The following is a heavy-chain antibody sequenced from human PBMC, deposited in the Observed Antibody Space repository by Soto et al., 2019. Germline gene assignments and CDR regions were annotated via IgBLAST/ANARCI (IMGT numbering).Heavy chain of an antibody. J-gene: IGHJ6*02. V-gene: IGHV6-1*01. CDR3: ARGHSSSWRGYYYGMDV. CDR1: GDSVSSNSAA. CDR2: TYYRSKWYN. Sequence: SQTLSLTCAISGDSVSSNSAAWNWIRQSPSRGLEWLGRTYYRSKWYNDYAVSVKSRITIHPDTSKNQFSLQLKPVTPEDTAVYYCARGHSSSWRGYYYGMDVWGQGTTVTVSS. D-gene: IGHD6-13*01.